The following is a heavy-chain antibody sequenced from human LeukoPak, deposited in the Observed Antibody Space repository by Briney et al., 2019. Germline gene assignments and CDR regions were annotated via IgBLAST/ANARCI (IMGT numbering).Heavy chain of an antibody. CDR3: AAGELYDSSGYYNY. D-gene: IGHD3-22*01. CDR1: GFTFTSSA. V-gene: IGHV1-58*02. J-gene: IGHJ4*02. Sequence: GASVKVSCKASGFTFTSSAMQWVRQARGQRLEWIGWIVVGSGNTNYAQKFQERVTITRDMSTSTAYMELSSLRSEDTAVYYCAAGELYDSSGYYNYRGQGTLVTVSS. CDR2: IVVGSGNT.